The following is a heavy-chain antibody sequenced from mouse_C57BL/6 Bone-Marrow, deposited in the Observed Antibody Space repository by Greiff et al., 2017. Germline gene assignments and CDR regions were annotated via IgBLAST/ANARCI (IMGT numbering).Heavy chain of an antibody. Sequence: VKLQQPGAELVMPGASVKLSCKASGYTFTSYWMHWVKQRPGQGLEWIGEIDPSDSYTNYNQKFKGKSTLTVDKSSSTAYMQLSSLTSEDSAVYNCAKEYSFYSVFVYWGQGTTLTVSS. CDR2: IDPSDSYT. J-gene: IGHJ2*01. D-gene: IGHD2-12*01. CDR1: GYTFTSYW. V-gene: IGHV1-69*01. CDR3: AKEYSFYSVFVY.